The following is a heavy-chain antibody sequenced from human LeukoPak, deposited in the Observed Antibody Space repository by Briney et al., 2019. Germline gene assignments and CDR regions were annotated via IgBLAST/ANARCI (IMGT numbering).Heavy chain of an antibody. J-gene: IGHJ4*02. CDR1: GFTFDDYA. Sequence: PGRSLRLSCAASGFTFDDYAMHWVRQAPGKGLEWVSGIGWNSGSIGYADSVKGRFTISRDNAKNSLYLQMNSLRAEDTALYYCAKGPHYDILTGYLYDWGQGTLVTVSS. CDR2: IGWNSGSI. D-gene: IGHD3-9*01. CDR3: AKGPHYDILTGYLYD. V-gene: IGHV3-9*01.